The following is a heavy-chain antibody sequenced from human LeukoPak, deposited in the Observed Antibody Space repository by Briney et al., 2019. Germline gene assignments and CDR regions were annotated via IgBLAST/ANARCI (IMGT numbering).Heavy chain of an antibody. J-gene: IGHJ5*02. CDR2: IYTSGST. CDR1: GGSISSGGYY. Sequence: SETLSLTCTVSGGSISSGGYYWSWIRQPAGKGLEWIGRIYTSGSTNYNPSLKSRVTMSVDTSKKQFSLKLSSVTAADTAVYYCARGAENWFDPWGQGTLVTVSS. V-gene: IGHV4-61*02. CDR3: ARGAENWFDP.